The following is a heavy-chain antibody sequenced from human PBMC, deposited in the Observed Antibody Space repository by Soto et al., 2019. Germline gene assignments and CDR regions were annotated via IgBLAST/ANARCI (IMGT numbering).Heavy chain of an antibody. CDR3: TKERRGWLLAPSDY. J-gene: IGHJ4*02. D-gene: IGHD5-18*01. CDR2: ISSDASIK. V-gene: IGHV3-30*18. CDR1: GFTFRSYG. Sequence: GGPLRLSCAASGFTFRSYGMHWLRQVPGKGLEWVAVISSDASIKYYAESVKCRFTISRENSENTLYLQMDSLRVGDTAVYYFTKERRGWLLAPSDYSGQGTL.